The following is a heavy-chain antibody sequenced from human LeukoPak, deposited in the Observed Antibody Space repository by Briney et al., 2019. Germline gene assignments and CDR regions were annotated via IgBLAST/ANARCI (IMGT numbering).Heavy chain of an antibody. Sequence: GASVKVSSKASGYTFTGYYMHWVRQAPGQGLEWMGWINPNSGGTNYAQKFQGRVTMTRDTSISTAYMELSRLRSDDTAVYYCARDLGRWGVIVDYWGQGTLVTVSS. J-gene: IGHJ4*02. CDR2: INPNSGGT. CDR1: GYTFTGYY. CDR3: ARDLGRWGVIVDY. V-gene: IGHV1-2*02. D-gene: IGHD3-16*02.